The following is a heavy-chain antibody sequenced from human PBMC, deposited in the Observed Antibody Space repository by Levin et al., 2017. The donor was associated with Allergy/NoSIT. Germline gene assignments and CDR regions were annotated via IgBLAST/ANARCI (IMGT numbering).Heavy chain of an antibody. CDR3: AKGKYQLLASPSGDY. Sequence: PGGSLRLSCAASGFTFDDYAMHWVRQAPGKGLEWVSGISWNSGSIGYADSVKGRFTISRDNAKNSLYLQMNSLRAEDTALYYCAKGKYQLLASPSGDYWGQGTLVTVSS. CDR2: ISWNSGSI. V-gene: IGHV3-9*01. CDR1: GFTFDDYA. J-gene: IGHJ4*02. D-gene: IGHD2-2*01.